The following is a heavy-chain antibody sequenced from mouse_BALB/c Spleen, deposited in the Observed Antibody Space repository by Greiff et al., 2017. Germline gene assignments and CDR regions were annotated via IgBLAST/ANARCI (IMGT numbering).Heavy chain of an antibody. Sequence: DVKLQESGPGLVKPSQSLSLTCTVTGYSITSDYAWNWIRQFPGNKLEWMGYISYSGSTSYNPSLKSRISITRDTSKNQFFLQLNSVTTEDTATYYCARGEVGFAYWGQGTLVTVSA. J-gene: IGHJ3*01. CDR3: ARGEVGFAY. CDR2: ISYSGST. CDR1: GYSITSDYA. V-gene: IGHV3-2*02.